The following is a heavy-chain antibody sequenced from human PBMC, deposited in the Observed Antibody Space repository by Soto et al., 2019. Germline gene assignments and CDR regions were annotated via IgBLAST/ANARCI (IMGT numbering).Heavy chain of an antibody. CDR2: IVPLFGTA. CDR3: ARDGDPGYSFWSGPLGGGRFDP. Sequence: QVQLVQSGAEVKEPGSSVNVSCKTSGGTFGNTAVTWVRQVPGQGLEWIGGIVPLFGTANYAQKFRGRVMITADESTRTAYMDLSSLRYDDTAIYYCARDGDPGYSFWSGPLGGGRFDPWGQGTLVTVSS. J-gene: IGHJ5*02. CDR1: GGTFGNTA. D-gene: IGHD3-3*01. V-gene: IGHV1-69*12.